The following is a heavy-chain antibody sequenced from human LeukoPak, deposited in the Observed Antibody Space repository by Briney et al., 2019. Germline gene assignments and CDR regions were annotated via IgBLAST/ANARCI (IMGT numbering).Heavy chain of an antibody. Sequence: SRVTISVDKSKNQFSLKLSSVTAADTAVYYCARGGSSRPFDYWGQGTLVTVSS. CDR3: ARGGSSRPFDY. D-gene: IGHD6-13*01. J-gene: IGHJ4*02. V-gene: IGHV4-4*02.